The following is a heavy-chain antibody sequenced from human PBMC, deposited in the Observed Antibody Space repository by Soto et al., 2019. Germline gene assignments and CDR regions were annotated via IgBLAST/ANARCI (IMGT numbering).Heavy chain of an antibody. V-gene: IGHV4-59*01. CDR3: ARGVGATPNFDN. CDR1: GRSISRYP. D-gene: IGHD1-26*01. CDR2: IFYSGST. Sequence: ERLCRACPACGRSISRYPWSCIRQRPGKGLEWIGYIFYSGSTNYNTSLRSRVTISVETSKNQFSLKLSSVTAADTAVYYCARGVGATPNFDNWGQGTLVTVYS. J-gene: IGHJ4*01.